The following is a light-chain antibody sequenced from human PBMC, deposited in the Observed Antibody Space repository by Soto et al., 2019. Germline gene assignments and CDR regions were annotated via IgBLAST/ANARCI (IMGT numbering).Light chain of an antibody. V-gene: IGLV2-14*01. CDR1: SNDIGAYNY. CDR3: TSYASYSVVEV. Sequence: QSALTQPASMSGSPGQSITISCTGTSNDIGAYNYVSWYQQHPGKAPKIIIYEVSNRPSGISDRFSGSKSGNTASLTISGLQAEDEADYYCTSYASYSVVEVFGGGTKVTVL. CDR2: EVS. J-gene: IGLJ2*01.